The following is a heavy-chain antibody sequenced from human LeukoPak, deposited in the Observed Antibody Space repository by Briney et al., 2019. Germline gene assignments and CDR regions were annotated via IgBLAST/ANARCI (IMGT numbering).Heavy chain of an antibody. CDR2: IIPIFGTA. D-gene: IGHD2-2*01. J-gene: IGHJ6*02. Sequence: GASVKVSCKASGGTFSSYAISWVRQAPGQGLEWMGGIIPIFGTANYAQKFQGRVTITAGESTSTAYMELSSLRSEDTAVYYCARAEQRYCSSTSCYASRGKYYYYGMDVWGQGTTVTVSS. CDR1: GGTFSSYA. CDR3: ARAEQRYCSSTSCYASRGKYYYYGMDV. V-gene: IGHV1-69*13.